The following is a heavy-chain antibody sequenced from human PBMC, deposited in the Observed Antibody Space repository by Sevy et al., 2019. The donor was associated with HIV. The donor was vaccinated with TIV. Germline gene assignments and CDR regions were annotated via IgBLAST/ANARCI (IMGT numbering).Heavy chain of an antibody. CDR3: AGXNAXXXXXS. CDR2: IYYNXHI. Sequence: SETLSLTCTVSXXXXXXLYWXWIRQPPGKXLEWIANIYYNXHINYNPSLKSRVTLSLDTSKNQFSLRLSSVTAADTAMXYCAGXNAXXXXXSWGQGTLVTVSS. V-gene: IGHV4-59*08. J-gene: IGHJ5*01. CDR1: XXXXXXLY.